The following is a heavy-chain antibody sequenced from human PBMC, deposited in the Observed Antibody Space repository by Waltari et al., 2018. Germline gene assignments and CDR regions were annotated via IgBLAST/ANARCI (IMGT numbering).Heavy chain of an antibody. D-gene: IGHD2-15*01. CDR2: INHSGST. J-gene: IGHJ4*02. CDR3: ARGYCSGDSCSVYFDY. V-gene: IGHV4-34*02. Sequence: QVQLQQWGAGLLKPSETLSLTCAVYGGSFSGYYWSWIRQTPGKGLEWIGEINHSGSTNDNPSLKSRVTISVDTSKNQFSLKVNSVTAADTAVYYCARGYCSGDSCSVYFDYWGQGTLVTVSS. CDR1: GGSFSGYY.